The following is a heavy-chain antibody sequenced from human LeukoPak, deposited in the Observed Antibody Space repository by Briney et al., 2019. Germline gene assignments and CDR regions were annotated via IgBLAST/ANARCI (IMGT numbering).Heavy chain of an antibody. CDR1: GGTISSYD. CDR3: ARWYSSGWAFDY. Sequence: PSETLSLTCTVSGGTISSYDWNWIRQPPGKGLEWIGYIHYSGSTKYNPSLKSRVTISVDTSKNHFSLKLSSVTAADTAVYYCARWYSSGWAFDYWGQGTLVTVS. V-gene: IGHV4-59*08. J-gene: IGHJ4*02. CDR2: IHYSGST. D-gene: IGHD6-19*01.